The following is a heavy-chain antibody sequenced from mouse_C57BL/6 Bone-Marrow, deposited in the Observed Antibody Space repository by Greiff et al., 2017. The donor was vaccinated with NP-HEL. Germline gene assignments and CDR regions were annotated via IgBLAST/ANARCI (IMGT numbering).Heavy chain of an antibody. D-gene: IGHD1-1*01. Sequence: EVQGVESGGGLVQPGGSLKLSCAASGFTFSDYYMYWVRQTPEKRLEWVAYISNGGGSTYYPDTVQGRFTISRDNAKNTLYLQMSRLKSEDTAMYYCARQGYGSSRWYFEVWGTGTTVTVSS. CDR1: GFTFSDYY. CDR3: ARQGYGSSRWYFEV. V-gene: IGHV5-12*01. CDR2: ISNGGGST. J-gene: IGHJ1*03.